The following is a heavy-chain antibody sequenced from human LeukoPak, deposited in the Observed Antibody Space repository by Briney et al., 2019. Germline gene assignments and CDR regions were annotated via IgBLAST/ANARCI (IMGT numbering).Heavy chain of an antibody. J-gene: IGHJ4*02. CDR3: ARRDYGSGSYYNDGPVDY. V-gene: IGHV5-51*01. D-gene: IGHD3-10*01. CDR1: GYSFTSYW. CDR2: IYPGDSDT. Sequence: GASLQISCKGSGYSFTSYWIGWVRQLPGKGLEWMGIIYPGDSDTRYSPSFQGQVTISADKSISTAYLQWSSLKASDTAMYYCARRDYGSGSYYNDGPVDYWGQGTLVTVSS.